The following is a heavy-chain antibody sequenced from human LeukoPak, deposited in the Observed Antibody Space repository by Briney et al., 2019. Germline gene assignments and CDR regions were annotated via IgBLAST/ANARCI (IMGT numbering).Heavy chain of an antibody. CDR3: ARSGFSVVPIANYHYGMDV. CDR2: ISGNNGNT. Sequence: VKVSCKCSGYSFISYGINWVRQAPGQGLEWMGWISGNNGNTNYAEKVQGRVTMTTDTSTETVFMELRSLRYDDTAVYYCARSGFSVVPIANYHYGMDVWGQGTTVTVSS. D-gene: IGHD2-2*01. J-gene: IGHJ6*02. V-gene: IGHV1-18*01. CDR1: GYSFISYG.